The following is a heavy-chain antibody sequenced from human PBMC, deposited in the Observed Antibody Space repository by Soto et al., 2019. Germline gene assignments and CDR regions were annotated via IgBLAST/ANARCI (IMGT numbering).Heavy chain of an antibody. D-gene: IGHD1-26*01. J-gene: IGHJ4*02. CDR1: GGTFSNYP. CDR2: IIPIFGKG. V-gene: IGHV1-69*12. CDR3: ARNHGAFDY. Sequence: QVQLVQSGAEVKKPGSSVKVSCKASGGTFSNYPFSWVRQAPGQGLEWMGGIIPIFGKGNYARKFEGRVTFTADESTNTAYMELNSLGSDDTAVYYCARNHGAFDYWGQGTLVTVSS.